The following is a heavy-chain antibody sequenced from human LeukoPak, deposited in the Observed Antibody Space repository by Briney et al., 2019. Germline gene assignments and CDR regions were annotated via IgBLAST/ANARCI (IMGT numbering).Heavy chain of an antibody. J-gene: IGHJ4*02. D-gene: IGHD6-13*01. V-gene: IGHV3-23*01. Sequence: GGSLRLSCASSRFTFSSYAMSWVRQGPGKGLEWLSSISGSGGTTYYADSVKGQFTITRDNSKNTLYLQMNSLGAEDTAVYYCAKVSRPAAGTGGYFDYWGQGTLVTVSS. CDR3: AKVSRPAAGTGGYFDY. CDR2: ISGSGGTT. CDR1: RFTFSSYA.